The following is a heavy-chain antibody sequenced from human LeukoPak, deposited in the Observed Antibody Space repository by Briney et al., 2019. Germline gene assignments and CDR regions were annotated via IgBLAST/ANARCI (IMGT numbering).Heavy chain of an antibody. Sequence: ASVKVSCKASGYTFTSYGISWVRPAPGQGLEWMGWISAYNGNTNYAQKLQGRVTMTTDTSTSTAYMELRSLRSDDTAVYYCARDWRGYCSSTSCYWNNWFDPWGQGTLVTVSS. V-gene: IGHV1-18*01. CDR2: ISAYNGNT. J-gene: IGHJ5*02. D-gene: IGHD2-2*01. CDR1: GYTFTSYG. CDR3: ARDWRGYCSSTSCYWNNWFDP.